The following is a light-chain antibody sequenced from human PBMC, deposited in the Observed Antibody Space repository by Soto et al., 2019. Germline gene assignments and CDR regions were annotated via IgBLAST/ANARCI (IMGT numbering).Light chain of an antibody. CDR3: QQYDSVLGT. CDR2: DAF. Sequence: DIQMTQSPATLSASVGDSVTITCRASQSISHWLAWYQQKPGKAPKFLIYDAFSLESGVPSRFSGSGSGTEFTLTISSLQPDDFATYYCQQYDSVLGTFGPGTKVDIK. J-gene: IGKJ1*01. V-gene: IGKV1-5*01. CDR1: QSISHW.